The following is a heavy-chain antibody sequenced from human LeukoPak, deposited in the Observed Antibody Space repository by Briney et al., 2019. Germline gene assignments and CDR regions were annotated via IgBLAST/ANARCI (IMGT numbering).Heavy chain of an antibody. CDR1: GGSISSYY. J-gene: IGHJ4*02. V-gene: IGHV4-59*01. CDR2: IYYSGST. CDR3: ARSPPYHYGSGCDY. Sequence: SETLSLTCTVSGGSISSYYWSWIRQPPGKGLEWIGYIYYSGSTNYNPSLKSRVTISVDTSKNQFSLKLSSVTAADTAVYYCARSPPYHYGSGCDYWGQGTLVTVSS. D-gene: IGHD3-10*01.